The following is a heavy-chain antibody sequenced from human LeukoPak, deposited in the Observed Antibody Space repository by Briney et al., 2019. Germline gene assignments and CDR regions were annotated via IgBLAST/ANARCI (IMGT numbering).Heavy chain of an antibody. CDR3: ARSDYYYYYMDV. CDR1: GYTFTSYD. CDR2: MNPNSGNT. V-gene: IGHV1-8*03. J-gene: IGHJ6*03. Sequence: ASVKVSCKASGYTFTSYDINWVRQATGQGLEWMGWMNPNSGNTGYAQKFQGRVTITRNTSISTAYMGLSSLRSEDTAVYYCARSDYYYYYMDVWGKGTTVTVSS.